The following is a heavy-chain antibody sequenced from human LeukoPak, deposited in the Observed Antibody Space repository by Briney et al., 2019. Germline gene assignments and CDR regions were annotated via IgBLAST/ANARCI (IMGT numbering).Heavy chain of an antibody. CDR1: GGTFSSFA. Sequence: ASVKVSCKASGGTFSSFAISWVRQGPGQGLEWVGGIIPIFGTANYAQKFQGRVTITTDESTSTAYMELSSLRSEDTAVYYCARNYYDSSGYYNNWYFALWGRGTLVTVSS. CDR2: IIPIFGTA. CDR3: ARNYYDSSGYYNNWYFAL. V-gene: IGHV1-69*05. J-gene: IGHJ2*01. D-gene: IGHD3-22*01.